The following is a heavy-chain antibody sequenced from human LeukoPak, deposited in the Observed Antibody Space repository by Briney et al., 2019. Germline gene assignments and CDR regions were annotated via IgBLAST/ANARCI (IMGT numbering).Heavy chain of an antibody. CDR2: IWYDGSNK. Sequence: PGGSLRLSCAASGFTFSSYGMYWVRQAPGKGLEWVALIWYDGSNKYYADSVKGWFTVSRDNSKNTLYLQMNSLRAEDTAVYYCAKEGTWLQYTYYFDWWGQGTLVTAFS. J-gene: IGHJ4*02. CDR1: GFTFSSYG. CDR3: AKEGTWLQYTYYFDW. V-gene: IGHV3-33*06. D-gene: IGHD5-24*01.